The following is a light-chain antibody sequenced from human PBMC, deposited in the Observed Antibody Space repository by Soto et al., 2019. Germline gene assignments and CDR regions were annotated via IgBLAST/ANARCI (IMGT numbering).Light chain of an antibody. CDR3: QQYGSSTRT. J-gene: IGKJ3*01. Sequence: EIVLTQSPGTRSLSPGKRATLSCRASQSISSSYLAWYQQKPGQAPRLIIYGASSRATGIPDRFSGSGSGTECTLTISRLEPEDVEVDYCQQYGSSTRTFGPGTKVDIK. V-gene: IGKV3-20*01. CDR2: GAS. CDR1: QSISSSY.